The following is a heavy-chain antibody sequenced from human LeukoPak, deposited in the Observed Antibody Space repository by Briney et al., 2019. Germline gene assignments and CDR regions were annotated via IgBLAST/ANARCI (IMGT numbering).Heavy chain of an antibody. Sequence: GGSLRLSCAAPGFTFSNFGIHWVRQTPGKGLEWVAFTRYDGSNKYYADSVKGRFTIFRDNSKNTLYLQMNSLRAEDTAVYFCAKDLGTHSSSFYFDYWGQGTLVTVSS. CDR3: AKDLGTHSSSFYFDY. CDR2: TRYDGSNK. CDR1: GFTFSNFG. J-gene: IGHJ4*02. D-gene: IGHD6-6*01. V-gene: IGHV3-30*02.